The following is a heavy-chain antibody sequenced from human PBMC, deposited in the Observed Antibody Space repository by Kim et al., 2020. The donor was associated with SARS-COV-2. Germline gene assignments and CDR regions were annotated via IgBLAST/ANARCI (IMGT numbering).Heavy chain of an antibody. J-gene: IGHJ1*01. Sequence: SVKVSCKASGGTFSSYAISWVRQAPGQGLEWMGGIIPIFGTANYAQKFQGRVTITADESTSTAYMELSSLRSEDTAVYYCARPASAVALKEYFQHWGQGTLVTVSS. D-gene: IGHD6-19*01. V-gene: IGHV1-69*13. CDR3: ARPASAVALKEYFQH. CDR1: GGTFSSYA. CDR2: IIPIFGTA.